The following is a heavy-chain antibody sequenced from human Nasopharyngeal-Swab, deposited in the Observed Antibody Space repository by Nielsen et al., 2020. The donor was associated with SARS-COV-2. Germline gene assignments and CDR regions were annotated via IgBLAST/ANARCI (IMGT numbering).Heavy chain of an antibody. Sequence: SETLSLTCTVSGGSISSGYGWGWIRQPPGKGLEWIGNIYHSGSTFYNPSLKSRVTISVDTSKNQFSLKLSSVTAADTAVYYCARATDRVTIFGVVRDWFDPWGQGTLVTVSS. CDR1: GGSISSGYG. D-gene: IGHD3-3*01. J-gene: IGHJ5*02. CDR2: IYHSGST. V-gene: IGHV4-38-2*02. CDR3: ARATDRVTIFGVVRDWFDP.